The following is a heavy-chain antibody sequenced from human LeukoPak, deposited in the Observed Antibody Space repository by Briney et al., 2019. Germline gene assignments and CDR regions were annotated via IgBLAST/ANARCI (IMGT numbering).Heavy chain of an antibody. J-gene: IGHJ4*02. CDR3: AKDRISGWFYFDY. V-gene: IGHV3-23*01. D-gene: IGHD6-19*01. CDR2: ISGSGGST. CDR1: GFTFSSHA. Sequence: GGSLRLSCAASGFTFSSHALSWLRQAPGKGLEWVSTISGSGGSTYYADSVKGRFTISRDNSKNTVYLQMNSLRAEDTAVYYCAKDRISGWFYFDYWGQGTLVTVSS.